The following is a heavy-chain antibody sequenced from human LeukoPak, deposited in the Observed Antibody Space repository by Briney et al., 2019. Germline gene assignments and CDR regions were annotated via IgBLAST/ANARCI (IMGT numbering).Heavy chain of an antibody. CDR3: TRVGRGFGDNSFDY. D-gene: IGHD4-17*01. CDR2: IRSKDYGGTT. V-gene: IGHV3-49*03. CDR1: GFTFGDYA. J-gene: IGHJ4*02. Sequence: PGRSLRLSCTASGFTFGDYAMSWFRQAPGKGLEWVGFIRSKDYGGTTEYAASVKGRFTVSRDDSKSIAYLQLNSLKTEDTAVYYCTRVGRGFGDNSFDYWGQGILVTVSS.